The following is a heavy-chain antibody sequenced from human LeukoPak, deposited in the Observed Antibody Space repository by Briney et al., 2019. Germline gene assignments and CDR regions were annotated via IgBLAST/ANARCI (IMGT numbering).Heavy chain of an antibody. V-gene: IGHV5-51*01. CDR3: AGGRIERWLQFSY. CDR2: IYPGDSDT. D-gene: IGHD5-24*01. CDR1: GYSFVSHW. Sequence: GESLKISCKTSGYSFVSHWIVWVRQMPGKGLEWLGIIYPGDSDTRYSPSFQGQVTISADKSISTAYLQWSSLKASDTAMYYCAGGRIERWLQFSYWGQGTLVTVSS. J-gene: IGHJ4*02.